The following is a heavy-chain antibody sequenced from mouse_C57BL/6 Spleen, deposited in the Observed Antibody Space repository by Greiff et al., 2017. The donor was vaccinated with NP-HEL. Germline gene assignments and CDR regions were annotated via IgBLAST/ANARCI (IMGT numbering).Heavy chain of an antibody. CDR3: ALYYYGSYFDY. J-gene: IGHJ2*01. D-gene: IGHD1-1*01. Sequence: EVKLVESGAELVKPGASVKLSCTASGFNIKDYYMHWVKQRTEQGLEWIGRIDPEDGETKYAPKFQGKATITADTSSNTAYLQLSSLTSEDTAVYYCALYYYGSYFDYWGQGTTLTVSS. CDR2: IDPEDGET. CDR1: GFNIKDYY. V-gene: IGHV14-2*01.